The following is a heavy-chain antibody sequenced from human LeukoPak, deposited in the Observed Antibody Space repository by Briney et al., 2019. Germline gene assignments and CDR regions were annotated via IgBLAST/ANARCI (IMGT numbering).Heavy chain of an antibody. D-gene: IGHD2-8*02. CDR2: IYTSGST. V-gene: IGHV4-4*09. Sequence: SETLSLTCTVSGGSISSYYWSWIRQPPGKGLEWIGYIYTSGSTNYNPSLKSRVTISVDTSKNQFAQKLSSVTAADTAVYYCAKNQGGGVYLSSFTNWGQEPWSPSPQ. J-gene: IGHJ4*01. CDR3: AKNQGGGVYLSSFTN. CDR1: GGSISSYY.